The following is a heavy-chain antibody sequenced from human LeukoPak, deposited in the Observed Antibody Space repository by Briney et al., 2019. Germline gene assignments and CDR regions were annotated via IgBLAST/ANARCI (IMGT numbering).Heavy chain of an antibody. CDR2: ISSNGGST. CDR1: GFTFSSYA. Sequence: GGSLRLSCAAPGFTFSSYAMHWVRQAPGKGLEYVSAISSNGGSTYYANSVKGRFTISRDNSKNTLYLQMGSLRAEDMAVYYCARVFGREFDYWGQGTLVTVSS. V-gene: IGHV3-64*01. CDR3: ARVFGREFDY. D-gene: IGHD3-3*01. J-gene: IGHJ4*02.